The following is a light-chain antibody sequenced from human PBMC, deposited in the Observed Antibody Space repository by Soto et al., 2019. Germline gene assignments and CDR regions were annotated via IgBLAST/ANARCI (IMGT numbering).Light chain of an antibody. J-gene: IGKJ1*01. CDR3: QQSYSRPPWT. Sequence: DIQMTQSPSSLSASVGDRVTITCRASQDIGSHLAWYQQKPEKAPKSLIYFASTLQSGVPSRFSASGSGTDFTLTISSLQPEDAATYYCQQSYSRPPWTFGQGTKVEIK. CDR2: FAS. CDR1: QDIGSH. V-gene: IGKV1D-16*01.